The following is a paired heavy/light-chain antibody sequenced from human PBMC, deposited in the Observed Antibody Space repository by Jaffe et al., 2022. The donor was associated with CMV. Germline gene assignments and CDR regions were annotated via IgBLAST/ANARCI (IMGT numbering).Heavy chain of an antibody. V-gene: IGHV5-51*01. CDR1: GYSFTSYW. D-gene: IGHD2-8*02. CDR2: IYPGDSDT. CDR3: ARSSYCSGSVCPHHNWFDP. J-gene: IGHJ5*02. Sequence: EVQLVQSGAEVKKPGESLKISCKGSGYSFTSYWIGWVRQMPGKGLEWMGIIYPGDSDTRYSPSFQGQVTISADKSISTAYLQWSSLKASDTAMYYCARSSYCSGSVCPHHNWFDPWGQGTLVTVSS.
Light chain of an antibody. V-gene: IGLV2-23*02. Sequence: QSALTQPASVSGSPGQSITISCTGTSSDVGSYNLVSWYQQHPGKAPKLMIYEVTKRPSGISNRFSGSKSGNTASLTISGLQAEDEADYYCCSYARSSTSVFGGGTKLTVL. CDR2: EVT. CDR3: CSYARSSTSV. J-gene: IGLJ3*02. CDR1: SSDVGSYNL.